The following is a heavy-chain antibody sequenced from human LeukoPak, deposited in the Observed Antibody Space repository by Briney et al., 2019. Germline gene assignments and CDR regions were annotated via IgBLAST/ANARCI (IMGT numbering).Heavy chain of an antibody. CDR3: SKVSYFPWSGNSTPYYFEY. CDR1: EFTFSSYP. V-gene: IGHV3-23*01. Sequence: PGGSLRLSCAASEFTFSSYPMNWVRQAPGKGLEWVSSISGSGDSTHYTDSVKGRFTISRDNSNNTLYLEMNSLRAEDTAVYYCSKVSYFPWSGNSTPYYFEYWGQGTLV. J-gene: IGHJ4*02. CDR2: ISGSGDST. D-gene: IGHD3-3*01.